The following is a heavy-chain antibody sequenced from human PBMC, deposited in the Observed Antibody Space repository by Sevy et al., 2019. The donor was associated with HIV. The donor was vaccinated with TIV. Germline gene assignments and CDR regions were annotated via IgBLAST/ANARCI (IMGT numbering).Heavy chain of an antibody. CDR3: AREPGQDAFDI. J-gene: IGHJ3*02. Sequence: GGSLRLSCAASGFTFSSYWMSWVRQAPGKGLEWVANIKQDGSEKYYVDSVKGRFTISRDNAKNSLYLQMNSPRAEDTAVYYCAREPGQDAFDIWGQGTMVTVSS. CDR1: GFTFSSYW. V-gene: IGHV3-7*01. CDR2: IKQDGSEK.